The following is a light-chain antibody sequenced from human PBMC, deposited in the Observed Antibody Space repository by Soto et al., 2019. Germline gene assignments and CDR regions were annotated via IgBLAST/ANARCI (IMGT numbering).Light chain of an antibody. CDR3: QQSYSTPPWT. CDR1: QSIVTY. CDR2: AAS. V-gene: IGKV1-39*01. J-gene: IGKJ1*01. Sequence: DIQMTQSPSSLSASVGDRVXITCRASQSIVTYLNWYLQKPGKAPKLLIYAASNLQSGVPSRFSGSGSGTDFTLTISSLQPEDFATYFCQQSYSTPPWTFGQGTKVDIK.